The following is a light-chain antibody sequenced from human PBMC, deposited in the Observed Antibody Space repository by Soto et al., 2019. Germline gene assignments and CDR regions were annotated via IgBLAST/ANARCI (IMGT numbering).Light chain of an antibody. CDR2: SDN. CDR1: SSNIGSNY. J-gene: IGLJ3*02. V-gene: IGLV1-47*02. CDR3: QAYDYSLTASV. Sequence: QSALTQPPSASATPGQRVTMSCSGSSSNIGSNYVYWYQQLPGTAPRLLMQSDNQRPSGVPDRFSGSKSGTSASLAISGLRSDDEANYYCQAYDYSLTASVFGGGTQLTVL.